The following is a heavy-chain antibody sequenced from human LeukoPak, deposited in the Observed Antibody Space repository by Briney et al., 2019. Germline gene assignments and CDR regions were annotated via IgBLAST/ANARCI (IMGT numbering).Heavy chain of an antibody. J-gene: IGHJ4*02. V-gene: IGHV3-21*01. CDR3: ARGKYGGYFIDY. CDR2: ISSSSSYI. D-gene: IGHD5-12*01. CDR1: GFTFSSYS. Sequence: NTGGSLRLSCAASGFTFSSYSMNWVRQAPGKGLEWVSSISSSSSYIYYADSVKSRFTISRDNAKNTVYLQINSLRAEDTAVYYCARGKYGGYFIDYWGQGTLVTVSS.